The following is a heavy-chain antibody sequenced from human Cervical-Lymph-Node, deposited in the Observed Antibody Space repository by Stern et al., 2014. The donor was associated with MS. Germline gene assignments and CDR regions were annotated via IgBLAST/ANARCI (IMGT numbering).Heavy chain of an antibody. V-gene: IGHV2-5*02. CDR1: GFSLSTSGVG. Sequence: QVTLKESGPTLVKPTQTLTLTCTFSGFSLSTSGVGVGWIRQPPGKALEWLALIYWDDDKRYSPSLKSRLTITKDTSKNQVVLTMTNMDPVDTATYYCAHRPGSYSPGDWFDPWGQGTLVTVSS. J-gene: IGHJ5*02. CDR2: IYWDDDK. CDR3: AHRPGSYSPGDWFDP. D-gene: IGHD2-15*01.